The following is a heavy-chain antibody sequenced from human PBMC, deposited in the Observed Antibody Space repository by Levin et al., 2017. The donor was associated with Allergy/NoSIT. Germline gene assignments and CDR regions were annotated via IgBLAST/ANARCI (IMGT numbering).Heavy chain of an antibody. CDR3: ASLWFGDPAYYYYMDV. CDR2: ISSSSSTI. V-gene: IGHV3-48*01. Sequence: GESLKISCAASGFTFSSYSMNWVRQAPGKGLEWVSYISSSSSTIYYADSVKGRFTISRDNAKNSLYLQMNSLRAEDTAVYYCASLWFGDPAYYYYMDVWGKGTTVTVSS. J-gene: IGHJ6*03. CDR1: GFTFSSYS. D-gene: IGHD3-10*01.